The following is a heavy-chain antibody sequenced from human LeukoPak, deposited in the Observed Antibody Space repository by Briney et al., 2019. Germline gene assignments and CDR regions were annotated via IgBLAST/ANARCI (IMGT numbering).Heavy chain of an antibody. J-gene: IGHJ4*02. V-gene: IGHV1-46*01. CDR2: INPSGGST. CDR3: ARDEIITMVRGVITFDY. Sequence: ASVKVSCKASGYTFTSYYMHWVRQAPGQGLEWMGIINPSGGSTSYAQKFQGRVTMTRDMSTSTVYMELSSLRSEDTAVYYCARDEIITMVRGVITFDYWGQGTLVTVSS. CDR1: GYTFTSYY. D-gene: IGHD3-10*01.